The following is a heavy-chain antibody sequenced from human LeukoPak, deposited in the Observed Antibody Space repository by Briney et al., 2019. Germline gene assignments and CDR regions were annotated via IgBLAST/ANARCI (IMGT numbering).Heavy chain of an antibody. J-gene: IGHJ4*02. CDR2: ISGSGGST. V-gene: IGHV3-23*01. CDR1: GFTFGSYA. D-gene: IGHD3-22*01. CDR3: AKGYYYDSSGYYFLPDY. Sequence: GGSLRLSCAASGFTFGSYAMSWVRQAPGKGLEWVSAISGSGGSTYYADSVKGRFTISRDNSKNTLYLQMNSLRVEDTAVYYCAKGYYYDSSGYYFLPDYWGQGTLVTVSS.